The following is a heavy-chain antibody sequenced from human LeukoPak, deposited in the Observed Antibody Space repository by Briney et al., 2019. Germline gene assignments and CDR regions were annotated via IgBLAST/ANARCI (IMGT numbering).Heavy chain of an antibody. CDR1: GGSISSYY. CDR2: IYYSGST. J-gene: IGHJ4*02. V-gene: IGHV4-59*12. D-gene: IGHD4-17*01. Sequence: PSETLSLTCTVSGGSISSYYWSWIRQPPGKGLEWIGYIYYSGSTNYNPSLKSRVTISVDTSKNQFSLKLSSVTAADTAVYYCARARPKYGDYGVIDYWGQGTLVTVSS. CDR3: ARARPKYGDYGVIDY.